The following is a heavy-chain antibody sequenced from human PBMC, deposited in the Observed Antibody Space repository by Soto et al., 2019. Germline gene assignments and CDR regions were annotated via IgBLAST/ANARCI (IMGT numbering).Heavy chain of an antibody. V-gene: IGHV1-8*01. D-gene: IGHD6-19*01. CDR2: MNPNNGNA. Sequence: RASVKVSCKASGYTFITYDINWVRQAAGQGLERMGWMNPNNGNAGYAQKFQGRVTMTRNTSISTAYMELSSLRSDDTAVYYCARSCWSLEWLVRYYYYGMDVWGQGTTVTVSS. J-gene: IGHJ6*02. CDR1: GYTFITYD. CDR3: ARSCWSLEWLVRYYYYGMDV.